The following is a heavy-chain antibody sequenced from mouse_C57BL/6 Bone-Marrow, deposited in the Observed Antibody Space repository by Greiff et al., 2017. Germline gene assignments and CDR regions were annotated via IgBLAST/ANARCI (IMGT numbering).Heavy chain of an antibody. D-gene: IGHD1-2*01. J-gene: IGHJ3*01. Sequence: VQLQQSGAELARPGASVKLSCKASGYTFTSYGISWVKQRTGQGLEWIGEIYPRSGNTYYNEQFKGKATLTVDKSSSTSYMELRSLTSEDAAVYFCARDGIRRHFDDWGQGTRVTVSA. V-gene: IGHV1-81*01. CDR3: ARDGIRRHFDD. CDR1: GYTFTSYG. CDR2: IYPRSGNT.